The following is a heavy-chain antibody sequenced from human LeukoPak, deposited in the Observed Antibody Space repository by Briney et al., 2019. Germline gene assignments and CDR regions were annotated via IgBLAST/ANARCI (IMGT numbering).Heavy chain of an antibody. CDR2: ISGSGGST. CDR1: GFTFSSYA. V-gene: IGHV3-23*01. CDR3: AKDLDDILTGYNY. J-gene: IGHJ4*02. D-gene: IGHD3-9*01. Sequence: GGSLRLSCAASGFTFSSYAMSWVRQAPGKGLDWVSAISGSGGSTYYADSVKGRFTISRDNSKNTLYLQMNSLRAEDTAVYYCAKDLDDILTGYNYWGQGTLVTVSS.